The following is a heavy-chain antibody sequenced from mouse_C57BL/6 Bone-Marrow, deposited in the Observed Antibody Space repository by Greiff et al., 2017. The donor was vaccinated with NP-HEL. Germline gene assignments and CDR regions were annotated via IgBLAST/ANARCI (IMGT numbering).Heavy chain of an antibody. CDR2: ISSGGSYP. CDR1: GFTFSSYG. J-gene: IGHJ4*01. V-gene: IGHV5-6*01. CDR3: ARHNYDYDVENMDY. Sequence: EVMLVESGGDLVKPGGSLKLSCAASGFTFSSYGMSWFRQTPDQRLEWVATISSGGSYPYYPDSVKGRFTISRDNAKNTLYLQMSSLKSEDTAMDYCARHNYDYDVENMDYWGQGTSVTVSS. D-gene: IGHD2-4*01.